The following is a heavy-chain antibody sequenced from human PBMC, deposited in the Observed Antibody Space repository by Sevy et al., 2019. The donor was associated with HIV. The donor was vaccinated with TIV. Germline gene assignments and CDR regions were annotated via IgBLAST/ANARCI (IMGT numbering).Heavy chain of an antibody. CDR1: GYSFSSYD. J-gene: IGHJ3*02. V-gene: IGHV1-8*01. Sequence: ASVKVSCKASGYSFSSYDINWVRQAPGQGLEWMGWMNPKRGDTGYAQNFLGRVTMTWNTSINTTYMELSSLTSEDTAVYYCVRDHSSYAFDIWGQGTMVTVSS. CDR2: MNPKRGDT. CDR3: VRDHSSYAFDI.